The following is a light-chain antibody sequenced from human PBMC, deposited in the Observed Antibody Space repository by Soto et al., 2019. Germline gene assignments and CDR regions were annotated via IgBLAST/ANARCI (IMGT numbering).Light chain of an antibody. Sequence: QSALTQPASVSGSPGQSITISCTGTSSDVGSYNLVSWYQQHPGKDPKLMIYEGSKLPSGVSNRFSGSKSGNTASLTISGLQAEDDADYYCCSYAGIRTFVVVGGGTKLTVL. CDR3: CSYAGIRTFVV. CDR2: EGS. CDR1: SSDVGSYNL. J-gene: IGLJ2*01. V-gene: IGLV2-23*03.